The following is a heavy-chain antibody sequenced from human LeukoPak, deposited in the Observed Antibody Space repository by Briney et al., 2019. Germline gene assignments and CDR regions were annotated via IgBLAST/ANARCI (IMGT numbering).Heavy chain of an antibody. CDR3: ASPLGYCSGGSCGY. Sequence: ASVKVSCKASGYTFTGYYMHWVRQAPGQGLEWMGRINPNSGGTNYAQKFQGRVTMTRDTSISTAYLELSRLRSDDTAVYYCASPLGYCSGGSCGYWGQGTLVTVSS. J-gene: IGHJ4*02. CDR1: GYTFTGYY. D-gene: IGHD2-15*01. V-gene: IGHV1-2*06. CDR2: INPNSGGT.